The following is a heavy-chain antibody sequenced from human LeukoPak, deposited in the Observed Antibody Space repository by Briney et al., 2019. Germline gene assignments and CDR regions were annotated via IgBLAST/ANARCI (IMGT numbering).Heavy chain of an antibody. CDR1: GGSISSGDYY. V-gene: IGHV4-30-4*01. CDR3: ARGGKAAVRFDL. CDR2: IYYSGST. Sequence: TSETPSLTCTVSGGSISSGDYYWSWIRQPPGKGLEWIGYIYYSGSTYYNPSLKSRVTISVDTSKNQFSLKLSSVTAADTAVYYCARGGKAAVRFDLWGRGTLVTVSS. D-gene: IGHD2-15*01. J-gene: IGHJ2*01.